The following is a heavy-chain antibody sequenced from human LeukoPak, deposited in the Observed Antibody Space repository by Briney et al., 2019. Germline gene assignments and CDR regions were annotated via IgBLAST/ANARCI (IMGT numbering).Heavy chain of an antibody. CDR3: ARHLVYSSSSGGYFDL. CDR2: IYYSGST. CDR1: GGSISSYY. Sequence: PSETLSLTCTVSGGSISSYYWSWIRQPPGKGLGWIGYIYYSGSTNYNPSLKSRLTISVDTYKNQSSLKLSSVTAAETAVYYCARHLVYSSSSGGYFDLWGRGTLVTVSS. J-gene: IGHJ2*01. V-gene: IGHV4-59*08. D-gene: IGHD6-6*01.